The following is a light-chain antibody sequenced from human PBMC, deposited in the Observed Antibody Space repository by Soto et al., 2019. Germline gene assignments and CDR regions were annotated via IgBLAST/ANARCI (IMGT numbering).Light chain of an antibody. V-gene: IGLV1-44*01. CDR2: GND. CDR1: SSNIGGNI. J-gene: IGLJ2*01. Sequence: QSVLTQPPSASGTPGQSVTISCSGSSSNIGGNIVNWYQQLPGTAPKLLIFGNDQRPSWVPDRFSGSKSGTSASLAISGLQSEDEANYYCAAWDDSLNGVVLGGGTKVTVL. CDR3: AAWDDSLNGVV.